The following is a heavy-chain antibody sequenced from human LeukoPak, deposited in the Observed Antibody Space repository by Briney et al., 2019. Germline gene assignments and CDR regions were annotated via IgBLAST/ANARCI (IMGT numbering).Heavy chain of an antibody. CDR1: GGSITNNY. J-gene: IGHJ6*03. CDR2: VYYTGDV. D-gene: IGHD6-6*01. CDR3: AGDSSSSALYYYYYYMDV. Sequence: PSETLSLTCDFSGGSITNNYWTWIRQPPGKALEWIGYVYYTGDVKYNPSLESRLTMSVDTSKSKFSLKLSSVTAADTAVYYCAGDSSSSALYYYYYYMDVWGKGTTVTVSS. V-gene: IGHV4-59*08.